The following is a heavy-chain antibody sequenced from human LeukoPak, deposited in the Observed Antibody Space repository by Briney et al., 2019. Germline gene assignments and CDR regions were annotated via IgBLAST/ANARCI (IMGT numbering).Heavy chain of an antibody. CDR3: ARDTSGYRRGSFDY. Sequence: SETLSLTCTVSGGSISSSSYYWGWIRQPPGKGLEWIGYIYYSGSTNYNPSLKSRVTISLDTSNNQFSLKLSSVTAADTAVYYCARDTSGYRRGSFDYWGQGTLVTVSS. J-gene: IGHJ4*02. CDR2: IYYSGST. D-gene: IGHD3-22*01. V-gene: IGHV4-61*01. CDR1: GGSISSSSYY.